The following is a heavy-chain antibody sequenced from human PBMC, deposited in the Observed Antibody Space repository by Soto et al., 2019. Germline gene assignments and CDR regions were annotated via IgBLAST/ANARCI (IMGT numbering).Heavy chain of an antibody. D-gene: IGHD3-3*01. CDR2: INPSGGSA. J-gene: IGHJ4*02. V-gene: IGHV1-46*03. Sequence: ASVKVSCKASGYTFTSYHMHWVRQAPGQGLEWMGIINPSGGSASYAQKFQGRVTMTRDTSTSTFYMELSSLRSEDTAAYYCARAERFFEWAYCDFWGQGSLVTVSS. CDR3: ARAERFFEWAYCDF. CDR1: GYTFTSYH.